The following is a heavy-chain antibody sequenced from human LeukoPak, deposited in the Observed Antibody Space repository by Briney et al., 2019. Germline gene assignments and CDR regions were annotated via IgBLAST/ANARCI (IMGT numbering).Heavy chain of an antibody. CDR3: ASRYCSGGTCYFFDS. J-gene: IGHJ4*02. V-gene: IGHV5-51*01. Sequence: GESLKISCKGSGYSFTSHWIGWVRQMPGKGLEWMGIIYPHDSDTRYSPSFQGQVTISADKSISTAYLQWSSLQASDTAMYYCASRYCSGGTCYFFDSWGQGTLVTVSS. CDR2: IYPHDSDT. CDR1: GYSFTSHW. D-gene: IGHD2-15*01.